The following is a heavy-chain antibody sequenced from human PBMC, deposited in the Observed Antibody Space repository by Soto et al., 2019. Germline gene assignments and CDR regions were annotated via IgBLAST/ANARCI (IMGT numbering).Heavy chain of an antibody. CDR2: INAGNGNT. Sequence: QVQLVQSGAEVKKPGASVKVSCKASGYTFTSYAIHWVRQAPGQRLEWMGWINAGNGNTKYSQKFQGRVTITRDTSARAAYMELSSMRPEDTAVYYCASGSGTYSTDDWGQGTLVTVSS. D-gene: IGHD1-26*01. CDR1: GYTFTSYA. CDR3: ASGSGTYSTDD. V-gene: IGHV1-3*01. J-gene: IGHJ4*02.